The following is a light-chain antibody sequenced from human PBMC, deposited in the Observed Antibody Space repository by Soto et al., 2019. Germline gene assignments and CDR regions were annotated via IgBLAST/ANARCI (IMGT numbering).Light chain of an antibody. CDR2: GAS. V-gene: IGKV3-20*01. J-gene: IGKJ1*01. CDR1: QSVSSNY. CDR3: QQYDTSPRT. Sequence: EVMLTQSPGTLSLSPGERATLSCRASQSVSSNYLAWYQQKSGQAPGLLIYGASNRATGIPDRFSGSGSGTDFTLTIRRLEPEDFAVYYCQQYDTSPRTFGQGTKAEFK.